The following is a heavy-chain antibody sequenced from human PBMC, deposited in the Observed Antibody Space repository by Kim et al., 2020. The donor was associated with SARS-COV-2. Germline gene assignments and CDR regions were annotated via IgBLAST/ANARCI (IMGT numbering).Heavy chain of an antibody. Sequence: YYADAVKGRFTISRDTSKNTLYLQMNSLRAEDTAVYYCAKGEGAEHGMDVWGQGTTVTVSS. V-gene: IGHV3-23*01. D-gene: IGHD3-16*01. CDR3: AKGEGAEHGMDV. J-gene: IGHJ6*02.